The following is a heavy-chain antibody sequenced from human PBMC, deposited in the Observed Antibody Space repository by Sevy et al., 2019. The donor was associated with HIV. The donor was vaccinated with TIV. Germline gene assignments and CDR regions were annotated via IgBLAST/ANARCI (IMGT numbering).Heavy chain of an antibody. V-gene: IGHV1-2*02. Sequence: ASVKVSCKASGYTFTGYYIHWLRQAPGQGLEWMGWINAGTGGTFFARRFQDRVTLTTGKAITTAFMDLSGLRSDDTAVYYCARMGDYFDTSGYYPLKYWGQGTLVTVSS. CDR2: INAGTGGT. CDR3: ARMGDYFDTSGYYPLKY. CDR1: GYTFTGYY. J-gene: IGHJ4*02. D-gene: IGHD3-22*01.